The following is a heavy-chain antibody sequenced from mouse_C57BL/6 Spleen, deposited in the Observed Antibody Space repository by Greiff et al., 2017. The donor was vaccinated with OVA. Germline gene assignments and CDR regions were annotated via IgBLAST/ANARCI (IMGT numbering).Heavy chain of an antibody. V-gene: IGHV1-69*01. CDR1: GYTFTSYW. CDR2: IDPSDSYT. D-gene: IGHD1-1*01. J-gene: IGHJ2*01. Sequence: QVQLQQPGAELVMPGASVKLSCKASGYTFTSYWMHWVKQRPGQGLEWIGEIDPSDSYTNYNQKFKGKSTLTVDKSSSTAYMQLSSLTSEDSAVYYCARGNYGSSLDDWGQGTTLTVSS. CDR3: ARGNYGSSLDD.